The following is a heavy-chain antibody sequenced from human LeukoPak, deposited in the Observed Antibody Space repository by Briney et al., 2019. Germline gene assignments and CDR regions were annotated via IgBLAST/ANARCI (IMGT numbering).Heavy chain of an antibody. D-gene: IGHD5-12*01. CDR1: GGSISSYY. Sequence: KPSETLSLTCTASGGSISSYYWSWIRQPPGKGLEWIGYIYYSGSTNYNPSLKSRVTISVDTSKNQFSLKLSSVTAADTAVYYCARVRGYSGYHDYWGQGTLVTVSS. V-gene: IGHV4-59*01. CDR3: ARVRGYSGYHDY. CDR2: IYYSGST. J-gene: IGHJ4*02.